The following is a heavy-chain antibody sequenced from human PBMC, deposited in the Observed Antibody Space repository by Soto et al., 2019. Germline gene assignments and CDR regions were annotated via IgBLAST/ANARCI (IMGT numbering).Heavy chain of an antibody. V-gene: IGHV3-23*04. CDR3: ARGSTFSYAGSRVFDF. Sequence: EVQLVESGGGLVKPGGSLRLSCAASGFTFGSRAMSWVRQAPGEGLEWVSTISDSGGDAKYADSVRGRFTISRDNFYHPLTLHKRHLIAEDSAAYRRARGSTFSYAGSRVFDFRGRGTLVTVS. CDR2: ISDSGGDA. J-gene: IGHJ4*02. D-gene: IGHD3-10*01. CDR1: GFTFGSRA.